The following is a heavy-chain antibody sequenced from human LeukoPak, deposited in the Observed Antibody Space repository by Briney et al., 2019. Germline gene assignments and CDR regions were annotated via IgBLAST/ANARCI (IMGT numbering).Heavy chain of an antibody. J-gene: IGHJ1*01. CDR1: GYTFTTYY. CDR2: ITPSGGST. V-gene: IGHV1-46*01. CDR3: AREDSSRWDFQH. Sequence: GASVKVSCKASGYTFTTYYMHWVRQAPGHGLEWMGIITPSGGSTSYAQKFQGRVTMTRDMSTSTMYMELSSLRSEDTAVYYCAREDSSRWDFQHRGQGTLVTVSS. D-gene: IGHD6-13*01.